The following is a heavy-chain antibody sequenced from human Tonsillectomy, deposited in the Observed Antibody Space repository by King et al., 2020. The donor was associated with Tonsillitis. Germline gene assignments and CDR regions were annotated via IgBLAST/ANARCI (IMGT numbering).Heavy chain of an antibody. Sequence: TLKESGPVLVKPTETLTLTCTVSGFSLSNARMGVSWIRQPPGKALEWLAHIFSNDEKSYSPSLKSRLTXSKDTSKSQVVLTMTNMDPVDTATYSCARIWFGXLFLAYFALWGRXTLVTVSS. CDR1: GFSLSNARMG. V-gene: IGHV2-26*01. D-gene: IGHD3-10*01. CDR3: ARIWFGXLFLAYFAL. J-gene: IGHJ2*01. CDR2: IFSNDEK.